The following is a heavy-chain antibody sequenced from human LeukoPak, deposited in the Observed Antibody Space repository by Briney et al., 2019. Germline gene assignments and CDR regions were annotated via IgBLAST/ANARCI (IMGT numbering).Heavy chain of an antibody. Sequence: PSETLSLTCTVSGYSISSGYYWGWIRQPPGKGLEWIGSIYHSGSTYYKPSLKSRVTISVDTSKNQFSLKLSSVTAADTAVYYCARDGGPWGQGTLVTVSS. V-gene: IGHV4-38-2*02. CDR2: IYHSGST. CDR3: ARDGGP. D-gene: IGHD3-16*01. CDR1: GYSISSGYY. J-gene: IGHJ5*02.